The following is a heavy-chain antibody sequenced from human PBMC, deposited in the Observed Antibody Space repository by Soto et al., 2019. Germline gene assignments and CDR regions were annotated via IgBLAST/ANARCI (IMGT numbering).Heavy chain of an antibody. D-gene: IGHD1-1*01. CDR3: ARGRYGDY. CDR1: GYAFTTYG. Sequence: QVHLVQSGAEVKKPGASVKVSCKGSGYAFTTYGITWVRQAPGQGLEWMGWISAHNGNTNYAQKLQGRVTVTRYTSTSTAYMELRSLRSDAPAVYYCARGRYGDYWGQGALVTVSS. V-gene: IGHV1-18*01. CDR2: ISAHNGNT. J-gene: IGHJ4*02.